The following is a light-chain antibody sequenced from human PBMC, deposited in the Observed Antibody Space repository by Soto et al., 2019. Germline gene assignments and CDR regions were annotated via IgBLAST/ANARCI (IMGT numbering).Light chain of an antibody. J-gene: IGKJ1*01. Sequence: EIVMTQSPATLSVSPGERATLSCRASQSVGSNLAWYQQKPGQAPSLLIYGASTRATGIPARFSGSGSGTEFTLTISSLQSEDFAVDYCQQYNNWRPWTFGQGTKVDIK. V-gene: IGKV3-15*01. CDR2: GAS. CDR1: QSVGSN. CDR3: QQYNNWRPWT.